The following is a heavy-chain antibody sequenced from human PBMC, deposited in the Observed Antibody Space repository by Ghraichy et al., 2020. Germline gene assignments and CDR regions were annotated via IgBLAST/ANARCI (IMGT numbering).Heavy chain of an antibody. V-gene: IGHV3-66*01. CDR3: ARDASYFFDP. D-gene: IGHD2/OR15-2a*01. CDR1: GFTLTRVS. CDR2: IYSGGTT. J-gene: IGHJ5*02. Sequence: GGSLRLPCVTSGFTLTRVSIAWLRRAPRKGLERVSIIYSGGTTYSTDSVRVRFTLSRDNSKSTIYLQMKSLRPEDTDVYYCARDASYFFDPWVQGTAVTVSS.